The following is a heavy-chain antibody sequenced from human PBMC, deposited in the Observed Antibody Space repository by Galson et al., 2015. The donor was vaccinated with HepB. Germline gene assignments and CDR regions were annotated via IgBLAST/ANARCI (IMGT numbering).Heavy chain of an antibody. J-gene: IGHJ3*02. CDR1: GFTFSSYG. V-gene: IGHV3-33*08. CDR3: ARDSSLPYCSSTSCISRVRGAFDI. CDR2: IWYDGSNK. Sequence: SLRLSCAASGFTFSSYGMHWVRQAPGKGLEWVAVIWYDGSNKYYADSVKGRFTISRDNSKNTLYLQMNSLRAEDTAVYYCARDSSLPYCSSTSCISRVRGAFDIWGQGTMVTVSS. D-gene: IGHD2-2*01.